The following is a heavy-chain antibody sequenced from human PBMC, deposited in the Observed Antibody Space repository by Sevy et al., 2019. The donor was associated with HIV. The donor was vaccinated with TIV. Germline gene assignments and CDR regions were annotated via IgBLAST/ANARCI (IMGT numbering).Heavy chain of an antibody. Sequence: GGSLRLSCTASGFSFRSYTMNWVRQAPGKGLEWVSSISNTGNDIFYPDSLKGRFTISRDNAKNSLYLQMNNLRAEDTAVYYCARSLGKLSDVWCAPWGQGTLVTVSS. J-gene: IGHJ5*02. V-gene: IGHV3-21*04. CDR2: ISNTGNDI. CDR3: ARSLGKLSDVWCAP. D-gene: IGHD3-16*02. CDR1: GFSFRSYT.